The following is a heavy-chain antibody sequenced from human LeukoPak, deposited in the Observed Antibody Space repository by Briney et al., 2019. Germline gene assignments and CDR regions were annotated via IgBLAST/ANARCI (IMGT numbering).Heavy chain of an antibody. CDR3: ARGASGVYTVTTSWFDP. V-gene: IGHV1-2*02. CDR2: INPNSGGT. CDR1: GYTFIGYY. Sequence: ASVKVSCKASGYTFIGYYMHWVRQAPGQGLEWMGWINPNSGGTNCAQKFQGRVTMTRDTSISTAYMELSRLRSDDTAVYYCARGASGVYTVTTSWFDPWGQGTLVTVSS. D-gene: IGHD4-17*01. J-gene: IGHJ5*02.